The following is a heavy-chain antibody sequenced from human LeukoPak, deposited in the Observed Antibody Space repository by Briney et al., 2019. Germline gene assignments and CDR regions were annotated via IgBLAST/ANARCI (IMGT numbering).Heavy chain of an antibody. CDR3: ARLGLMLGATRERYFDY. D-gene: IGHD1-26*01. J-gene: IGHJ4*02. CDR2: IYPGDSDT. CDR1: GYSFTSYW. Sequence: GESLKISCKGSGYSFTSYWIGWGRQMPGKGLEWMGIIYPGDSDTRYSPSFQCQLTISDDKSIYTAYPQWTSLKASDTAMYYCARLGLMLGATRERYFDYWGQGTLVTVSS. V-gene: IGHV5-51*01.